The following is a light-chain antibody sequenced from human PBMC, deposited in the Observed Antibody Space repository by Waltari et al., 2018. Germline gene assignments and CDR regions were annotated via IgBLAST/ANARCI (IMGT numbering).Light chain of an antibody. CDR1: DLPNQY. V-gene: IGLV3-25*03. CDR3: QATDSRV. CDR2: KDI. J-gene: IGLJ2*01. Sequence: FQLTQSPSVSVSPGQTARITCSGSDLPNQYSYWYKQKPGHAPVLIIFKDIERPSGLPERFSASRSGTVVTLTINGVLAEDEADYYCQATDSRVFGGGTKLTV.